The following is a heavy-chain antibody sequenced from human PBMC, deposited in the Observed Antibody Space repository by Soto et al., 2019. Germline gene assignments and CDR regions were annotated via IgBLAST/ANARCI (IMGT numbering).Heavy chain of an antibody. J-gene: IGHJ4*02. CDR1: GGSLSRGVYY. V-gene: IGHV4-31*03. CDR3: ARWYYDSSGYRYYDY. Sequence: SETLSLTCTVSGGSLSRGVYYWSWIRQHPGKGLEWIGYIYYNGRTSYNPSLRSRVIISVDTSKNQFSLKLTSVTAADSAVYYCARWYYDSSGYRYYDYWGQGALVTVSS. D-gene: IGHD3-22*01. CDR2: IYYNGRT.